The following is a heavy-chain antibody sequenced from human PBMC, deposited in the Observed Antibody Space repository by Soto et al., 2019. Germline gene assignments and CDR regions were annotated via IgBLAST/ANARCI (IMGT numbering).Heavy chain of an antibody. CDR3: ARVDGYVAANPTADS. D-gene: IGHD6-13*01. Sequence: GGSLRLSCAVSGFTFSSYAMSWVRQAPGKGLEWVSGISGSGVTAYYAESVKGRFTISRDNSKYTLYLQMNSLRAEDSAVYYCARVDGYVAANPTADSWGQGALVTVSS. CDR1: GFTFSSYA. V-gene: IGHV3-23*01. CDR2: ISGSGVTA. J-gene: IGHJ5*01.